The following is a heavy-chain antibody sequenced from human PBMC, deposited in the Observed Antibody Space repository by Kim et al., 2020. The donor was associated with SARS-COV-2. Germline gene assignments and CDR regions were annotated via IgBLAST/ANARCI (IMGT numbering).Heavy chain of an antibody. J-gene: IGHJ4*02. V-gene: IGHV4-34*01. D-gene: IGHD3-10*01. Sequence: SETLSLTCAVYGGSFSGYYWSWIRQPPGKGLEWIGEINHSGSTNYNPSLKSRVTISVDTSKNQFSLKLSSVTAADTAVYYCARSVFMVRGVIKKGTDYWGQGTLVTVSS. CDR3: ARSVFMVRGVIKKGTDY. CDR2: INHSGST. CDR1: GGSFSGYY.